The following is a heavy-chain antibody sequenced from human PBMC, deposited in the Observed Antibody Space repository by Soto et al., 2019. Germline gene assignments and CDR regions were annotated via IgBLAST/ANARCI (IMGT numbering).Heavy chain of an antibody. J-gene: IGHJ4*02. CDR1: GGSISSSNYY. CDR3: ASASGGCEHRFYC. Sequence: PSETLSLSCALSGGSISSSNYYWGWLREPPGKGLEWIGSTYYSGSTYYNPSLKSRVTMSIGTSCNQISLQLTSVTAAATALYFCASASGGCEHRFYCWGLGTRVTVPQ. V-gene: IGHV4-39*01. CDR2: TYYSGST. D-gene: IGHD2-21*01.